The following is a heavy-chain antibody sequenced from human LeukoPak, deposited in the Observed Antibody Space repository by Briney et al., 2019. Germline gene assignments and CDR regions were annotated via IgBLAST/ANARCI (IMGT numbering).Heavy chain of an antibody. Sequence: ASMQVSCKASGYTFSGYFMNWVRQAPGQGLEWMGWINPNSGGTNYAQKFQGRVTMTRDTSISTAYVELSSLRSDDTAVYYCARADSAYDFRYWGQGTLVTVSS. CDR3: ARADSAYDFRY. V-gene: IGHV1-2*02. CDR2: INPNSGGT. CDR1: GYTFSGYF. D-gene: IGHD5-12*01. J-gene: IGHJ4*02.